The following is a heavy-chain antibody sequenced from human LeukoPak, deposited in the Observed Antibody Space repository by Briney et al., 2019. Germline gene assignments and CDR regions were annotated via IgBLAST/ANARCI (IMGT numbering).Heavy chain of an antibody. Sequence: GGSLRLSCAASGFTFSSFAMSWVRQAPGKGLEWVPAITTDGAHIYYADSVKGRFTVSRDNSKNTLYLQMNSLRAEDTAVYYCAKGAGYDILTGYYEGGYYFDYWGQGTLVTVSS. CDR1: GFTFSSFA. D-gene: IGHD3-9*01. V-gene: IGHV3-23*01. CDR2: ITTDGAHI. J-gene: IGHJ4*02. CDR3: AKGAGYDILTGYYEGGYYFDY.